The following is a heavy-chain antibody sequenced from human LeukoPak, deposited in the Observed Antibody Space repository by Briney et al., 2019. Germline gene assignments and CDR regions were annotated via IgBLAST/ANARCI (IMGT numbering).Heavy chain of an antibody. CDR3: ARLYYDSSGYFTYYYYGMDV. D-gene: IGHD3-22*01. Sequence: ASVKVSCKASGYTFTSYDINWVRQATGQGLEWMGWMNPNSGNTGYAQKFQGRVTMTRNTSLSTAYMELSSLRSEDTAVYYCARLYYDSSGYFTYYYYGMDVWGQGTTVTVSS. CDR2: MNPNSGNT. CDR1: GYTFTSYD. J-gene: IGHJ6*02. V-gene: IGHV1-8*01.